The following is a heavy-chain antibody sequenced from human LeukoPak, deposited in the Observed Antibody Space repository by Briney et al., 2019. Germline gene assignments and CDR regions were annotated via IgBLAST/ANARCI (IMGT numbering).Heavy chain of an antibody. D-gene: IGHD4-11*01. V-gene: IGHV1-58*01. CDR3: AAGGPADYRSIYDYGMDF. J-gene: IGHJ6*04. CDR1: GFTFTTSA. CDR2: IVVGCGNT. Sequence: SVKVSCKASGFTFTTSAVQWVRQARGQRLEWMGWIVVGCGNTNFAQRFRERVIITRDMSTSTAYMELSSVRSEHTAVYYCAAGGPADYRSIYDYGMDFWGRGTTVTVSS.